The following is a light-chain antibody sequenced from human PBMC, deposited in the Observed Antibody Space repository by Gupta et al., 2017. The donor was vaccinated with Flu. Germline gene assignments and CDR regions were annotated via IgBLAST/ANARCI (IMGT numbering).Light chain of an antibody. CDR2: EVS. CDR3: SSYTSSYTYV. V-gene: IGLV2-18*02. CDR1: SSDIGTYNR. Sequence: QSALTQPPSVSGSPGQSVTISCTGTSSDIGTYNRVSWYQQPPGTAPKLMIYEVSNRPSGVPDRFSASKSGNTASLPISGLQGENEAVYYCSSYTSSYTYVFGTGTKVTVL. J-gene: IGLJ1*01.